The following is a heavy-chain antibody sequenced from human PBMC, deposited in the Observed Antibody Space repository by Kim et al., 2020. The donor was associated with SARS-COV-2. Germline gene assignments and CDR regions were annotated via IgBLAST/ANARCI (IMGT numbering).Heavy chain of an antibody. D-gene: IGHD3-22*01. J-gene: IGHJ4*02. Sequence: DSVKGRFTISRDNAKKSLYLQMSSLRAEDTAVYYCAREYDSSGYYYYFDYWGQGTLVTVSS. V-gene: IGHV3-11*04. CDR3: AREYDSSGYYYYFDY.